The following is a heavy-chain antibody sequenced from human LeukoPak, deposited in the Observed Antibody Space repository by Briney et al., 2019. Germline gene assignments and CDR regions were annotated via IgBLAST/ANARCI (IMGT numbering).Heavy chain of an antibody. Sequence: GGSLRLSCAASGFTFSSYAMSWVRQAPGKGLEWVSGISGSGGSTYYADSVKGRFTISRDNSKNTLYLQMNSLRAEDTAVYYCARSRGPNTFGGVHDYWGQGTLVTVSS. CDR3: ARSRGPNTFGGVHDY. V-gene: IGHV3-23*01. J-gene: IGHJ4*02. CDR2: ISGSGGST. D-gene: IGHD3-16*01. CDR1: GFTFSSYA.